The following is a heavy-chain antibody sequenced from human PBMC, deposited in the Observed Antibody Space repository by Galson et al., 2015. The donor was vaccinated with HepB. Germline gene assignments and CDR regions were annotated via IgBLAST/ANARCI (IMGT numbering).Heavy chain of an antibody. CDR2: ISYDGSNK. CDR3: ARAYLYWGDPATLGY. CDR1: GFTFGDYA. D-gene: IGHD7-27*01. V-gene: IGHV3-30*03. J-gene: IGHJ4*02. Sequence: LRLSCAASGFTFGDYALHWVRQAPGKGLEWVAIISYDGSNKYYADSVKGRFTISRDNSKNTLYLQMNRLRDEDTAVYCCARAYLYWGDPATLGYWGQGTLVTVSS.